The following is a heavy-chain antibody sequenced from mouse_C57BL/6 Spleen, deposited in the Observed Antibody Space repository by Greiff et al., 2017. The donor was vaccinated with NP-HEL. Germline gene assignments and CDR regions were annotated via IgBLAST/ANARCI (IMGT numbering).Heavy chain of an antibody. CDR3: ARVDAAWFAY. Sequence: EVQGVESGGGLVKPGGSLKLSCAASGFTFSDYGMHWVPQAPEKGLEWVAYISSGSSTIYYADTVKGRFTISRDNAKNTLFLQMTSLRSEDTAMYYCARVDAAWFAYWGQGTLVTVSA. J-gene: IGHJ3*01. CDR1: GFTFSDYG. V-gene: IGHV5-17*01. CDR2: ISSGSSTI.